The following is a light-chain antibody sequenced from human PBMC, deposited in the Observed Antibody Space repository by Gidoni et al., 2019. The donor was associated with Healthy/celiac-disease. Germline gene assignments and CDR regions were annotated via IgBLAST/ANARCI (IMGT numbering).Light chain of an antibody. CDR3: QQRSNWPDPRCS. J-gene: IGKJ2*04. CDR1: QSVSSY. Sequence: EIVLTQSPATLSLSPGERATLSCRASQSVSSYLAWYQQKPGQAPRLLIYDASNRATGIPARFSGSGSGSDFTLTISSLEPEDFAVYYCQQRSNWPDPRCSFGQGTKLEIK. CDR2: DAS. V-gene: IGKV3-11*01.